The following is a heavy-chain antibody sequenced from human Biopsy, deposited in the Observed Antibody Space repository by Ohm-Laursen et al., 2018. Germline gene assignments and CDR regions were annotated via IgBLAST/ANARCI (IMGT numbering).Heavy chain of an antibody. CDR2: IYNTETT. Sequence: GTLSLTYTVSGGSISSSTTYYWAWLRQPPGKGLEWIGSIYNTETTFYNPSLKSQVTISVDTSTNQFSLKVSSVTAADTALYFCARHPTGFWFDPWGHGTLVTVSS. J-gene: IGHJ5*02. CDR3: ARHPTGFWFDP. CDR1: GGSISSSTTYY. V-gene: IGHV4-39*01.